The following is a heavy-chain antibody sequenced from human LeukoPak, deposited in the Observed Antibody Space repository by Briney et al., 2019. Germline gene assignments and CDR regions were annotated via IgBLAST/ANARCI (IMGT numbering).Heavy chain of an antibody. Sequence: GGSLRLSCAASGFTFSTYSMNWVRQAPGKGLEWVSSISSTSSYIYYTDSVKGRFTISRDNAKNSLYLQMNSLRAVDTAVYYCARDPSAVPTAVNWFDPWGQGTLVTVSS. D-gene: IGHD2-2*01. CDR1: GFTFSTYS. V-gene: IGHV3-21*06. CDR2: ISSTSSYI. CDR3: ARDPSAVPTAVNWFDP. J-gene: IGHJ5*02.